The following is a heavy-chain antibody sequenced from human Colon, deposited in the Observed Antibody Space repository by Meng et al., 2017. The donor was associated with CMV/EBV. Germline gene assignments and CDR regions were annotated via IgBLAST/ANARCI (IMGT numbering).Heavy chain of an antibody. Sequence: GESLKISCAASGFTFSNYIMSRVRQAPGKGLEWVSIIFSGGTNTYYADSVKGRFTISRDNSKNTLYLQMNSLRAEDTAVYYCAKHLGVVVYYYYGMDVWGQGTTVTVSS. CDR2: IFSGGTNT. CDR1: GFTFSNYI. CDR3: AKHLGVVVYYYYGMDV. J-gene: IGHJ6*02. V-gene: IGHV3-23*03. D-gene: IGHD3-22*01.